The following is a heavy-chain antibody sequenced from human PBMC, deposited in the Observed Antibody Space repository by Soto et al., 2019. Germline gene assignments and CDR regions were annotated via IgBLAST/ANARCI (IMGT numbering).Heavy chain of an antibody. J-gene: IGHJ6*02. Sequence: SETLSLTCAVYGGSFSGYYWSWIRQPPGEGLEWIGEINHSGSTNYNPSLKSRVTISVDTSKNQFSLKLSSVTAADTAVYYCARDRATSSSWLSYYYYGMDVWGQGTTVTVSS. CDR3: ARDRATSSSWLSYYYYGMDV. CDR2: INHSGST. CDR1: GGSFSGYY. V-gene: IGHV4-34*01. D-gene: IGHD6-13*01.